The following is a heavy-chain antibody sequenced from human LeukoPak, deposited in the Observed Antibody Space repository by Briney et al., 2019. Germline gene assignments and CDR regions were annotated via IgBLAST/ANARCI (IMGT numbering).Heavy chain of an antibody. CDR1: GFTVSSNY. CDR3: ARDLRFNARGYSGYDETPGAFDY. J-gene: IGHJ4*02. V-gene: IGHV3-66*01. Sequence: PGGSLRLSCAASGFTVSSNYMSWVRQAPGKGLEWVSVIYSGGSTYYADSVKGRFTISRDNSKNTLYLQMNSLRAEDTAVYYCARDLRFNARGYSGYDETPGAFDYWGQGTLVTVSS. CDR2: IYSGGST. D-gene: IGHD5-12*01.